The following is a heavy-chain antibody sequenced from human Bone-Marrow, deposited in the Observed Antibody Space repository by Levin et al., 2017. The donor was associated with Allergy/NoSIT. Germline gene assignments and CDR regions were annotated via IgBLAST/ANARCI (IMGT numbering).Heavy chain of an antibody. CDR2: INHSGST. Sequence: SETLSLTCAVYGGSFSGYYWSWIRQPPGKGLEWIGEINHSGSTNYNPSLKSRVTISVDTSKNQFSLKLSSVTAADTAVYYCARGLGGWFDPWGQGTLVTVSS. CDR3: ARGLGGWFDP. J-gene: IGHJ5*02. V-gene: IGHV4-34*01. CDR1: GGSFSGYY. D-gene: IGHD3-16*01.